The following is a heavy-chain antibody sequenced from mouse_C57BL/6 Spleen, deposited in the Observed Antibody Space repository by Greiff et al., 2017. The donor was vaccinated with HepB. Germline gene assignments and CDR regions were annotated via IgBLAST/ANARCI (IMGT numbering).Heavy chain of an antibody. J-gene: IGHJ3*01. V-gene: IGHV10-1*01. Sequence: GGGLVQPKGSLKLSCAAFGFSFNTYAMNWVRQAPGKGLEWVARIRSKSNNYATYYADSVKDRFTISRDNSESMLYLQMNNLKTEDTAMYYCVSPYDGYYGEFAYWGQGTLVTVSA. D-gene: IGHD2-3*01. CDR1: GFSFNTYA. CDR2: IRSKSNNYAT. CDR3: VSPYDGYYGEFAY.